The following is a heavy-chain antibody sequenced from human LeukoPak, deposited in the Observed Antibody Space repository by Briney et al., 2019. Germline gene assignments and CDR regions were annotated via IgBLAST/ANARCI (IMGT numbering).Heavy chain of an antibody. CDR2: IKQDGSEK. J-gene: IGHJ5*02. D-gene: IGHD5-12*01. Sequence: GGSLRLSCAASGFTFSSYAMSWVRQAPGKGLEWVANIKQDGSEKYYVDSVKGRFTISRDNAKNSLYLQMNSLRVEDTAVYYCARARVASPRVNWFDPWGQGTLVTVSS. CDR1: GFTFSSYA. V-gene: IGHV3-7*01. CDR3: ARARVASPRVNWFDP.